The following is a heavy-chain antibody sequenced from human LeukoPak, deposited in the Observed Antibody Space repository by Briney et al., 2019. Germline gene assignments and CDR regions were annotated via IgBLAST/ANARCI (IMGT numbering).Heavy chain of an antibody. D-gene: IGHD6-13*01. CDR3: ARGSSWYMGNDY. V-gene: IGHV1-8*03. Sequence: ASVKVSCKASGGTFSSYDINWVRQATGQGLEWMGWMNPNSGNTGYAQKFQGRVTITRNTSISTAYMELSSLRSEDTAVYYCARGSSWYMGNDYWGQGTLVTVSS. CDR2: MNPNSGNT. J-gene: IGHJ4*02. CDR1: GGTFSSYD.